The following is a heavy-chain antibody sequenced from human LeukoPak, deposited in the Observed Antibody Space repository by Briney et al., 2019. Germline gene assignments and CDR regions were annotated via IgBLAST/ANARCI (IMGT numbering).Heavy chain of an antibody. CDR3: ASSRSSGWAISGY. Sequence: GGSLRLSCAASGFTFSSYAIHWVRQAPGKGLEWVAVISYDGSNKYYADSVRGRFTISRDNSKNTLYLQMNSLRAEDTAVYYCASSRSSGWAISGYWGQGTLVTVSS. J-gene: IGHJ4*02. CDR1: GFTFSSYA. V-gene: IGHV3-30-3*01. CDR2: ISYDGSNK. D-gene: IGHD6-19*01.